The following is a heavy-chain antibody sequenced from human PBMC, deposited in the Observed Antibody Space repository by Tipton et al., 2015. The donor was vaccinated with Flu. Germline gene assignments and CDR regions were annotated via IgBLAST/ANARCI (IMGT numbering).Heavy chain of an antibody. Sequence: LVQPSETLSLTCDVSRYSISTGFYWGWLRQPPGRGLEWIGNIYRSGSSYSNPSLRSRVTISVDTSKNQFFLRLNSVTAADTAVYYCARRSSDYGGNCFDYWGQGTLVTVSS. CDR2: IYRSGSS. V-gene: IGHV4-38-2*01. D-gene: IGHD4-23*01. CDR1: RYSISTGFY. J-gene: IGHJ4*02. CDR3: ARRSSDYGGNCFDY.